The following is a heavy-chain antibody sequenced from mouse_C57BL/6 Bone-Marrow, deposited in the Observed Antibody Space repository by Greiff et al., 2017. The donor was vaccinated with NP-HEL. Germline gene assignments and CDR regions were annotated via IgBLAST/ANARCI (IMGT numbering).Heavy chain of an antibody. CDR3: TPPPMDY. CDR2: IDPENGDT. CDR1: GFNIKDDY. Sequence: VQLQQSGAELVRPGASVKLSCTASGFNIKDDYMHWVKQRPEQGLEWIGWIDPENGDTEYASKFQGKATITADTSSNTAYLQLSSLTSEDTAVYYCTPPPMDYWGQGTSVTVSS. J-gene: IGHJ4*01. V-gene: IGHV14-4*01.